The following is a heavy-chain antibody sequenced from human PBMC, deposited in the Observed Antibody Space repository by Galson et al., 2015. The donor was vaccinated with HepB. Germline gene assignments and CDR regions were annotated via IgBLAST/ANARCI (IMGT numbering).Heavy chain of an antibody. J-gene: IGHJ6*02. CDR1: GFTISSNY. CDR3: ARRAEVYYYGMDV. D-gene: IGHD1-26*01. V-gene: IGHV3-53*01. CDR2: IYSGGST. Sequence: SLRLSCAASGFTISSNYMSWVRRAPGKGLEWVSVIYSGGSTYYADSVKGRFTISRDNSKNTLYLQMNSLRAEDTAVYYCARRAEVYYYGMDVWGQGTTVTVSS.